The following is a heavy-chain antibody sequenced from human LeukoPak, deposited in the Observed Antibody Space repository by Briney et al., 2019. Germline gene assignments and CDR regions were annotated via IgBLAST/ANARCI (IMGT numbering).Heavy chain of an antibody. CDR3: AQMGTAMGTH. J-gene: IGHJ4*02. CDR2: IYYSGST. Sequence: SQTLSLTCTVSGGSISSGGYYWSWIRQHPGKGLEWIGYIYYSGSTYYNPSLKSRVTISVDTSKKQFSLKLRSVTAADTAVYYCAQMGTAMGTHWGQGTLVTVSS. V-gene: IGHV4-31*03. D-gene: IGHD5-18*01. CDR1: GGSISSGGYY.